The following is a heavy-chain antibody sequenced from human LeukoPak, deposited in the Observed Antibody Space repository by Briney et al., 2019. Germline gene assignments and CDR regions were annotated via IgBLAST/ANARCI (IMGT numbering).Heavy chain of an antibody. J-gene: IGHJ4*02. CDR2: IYYSGST. Sequence: SETLSLTCTVPGGSISSSSYYWGWIRQPPGKGLEWIGSIYYSGSTYYNPSLKSRVTISVDTSKNQFSLKLSSVTAADTAVYYCASGSSSSYGFDYWGQGTLVTVSS. D-gene: IGHD6-6*01. CDR1: GGSISSSSYY. V-gene: IGHV4-39*01. CDR3: ASGSSSSYGFDY.